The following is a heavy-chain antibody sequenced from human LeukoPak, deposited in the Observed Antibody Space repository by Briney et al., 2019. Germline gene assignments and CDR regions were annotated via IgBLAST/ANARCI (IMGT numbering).Heavy chain of an antibody. J-gene: IGHJ4*02. V-gene: IGHV3-23*01. D-gene: IGHD1-26*01. CDR1: GFTFSSYA. CDR2: ISGSGGVT. CDR3: AKWPEGATPKFHY. Sequence: GSLILSCAASGFTFSSYAMSWVRQAPGKELEWVSTISGSGGVTYYPDSVRGRFTISRDNSKNTLHLQMDSLRAEDTAIYYCAKWPEGATPKFHYWGQGTLVTVSS.